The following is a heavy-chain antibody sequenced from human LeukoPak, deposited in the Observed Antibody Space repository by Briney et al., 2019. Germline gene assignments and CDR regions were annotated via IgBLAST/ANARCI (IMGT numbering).Heavy chain of an antibody. CDR2: IYTSGST. Sequence: PSETLSLTCTVSGGSISSYYWSWIRQPAGKGLEWIGRIYTSGSTNYNPSLKSRVTMSVDTSKNQFSLKLSSVTAADTAVYYCARDQTYYDILTGYYTGIWFDPWGQGTLVTVSS. J-gene: IGHJ5*02. D-gene: IGHD3-9*01. V-gene: IGHV4-4*07. CDR1: GGSISSYY. CDR3: ARDQTYYDILTGYYTGIWFDP.